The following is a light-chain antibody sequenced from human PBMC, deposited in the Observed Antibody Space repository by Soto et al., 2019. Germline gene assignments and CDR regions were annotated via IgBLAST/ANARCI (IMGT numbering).Light chain of an antibody. J-gene: IGKJ1*01. Sequence: DLQMTQSPSSLSASIGDRVTITCRASQSVANYLNWYQQKPGKAPKLLIYTTSSLQSAVPSRFSGGGSGTDFTLTISSLQREDFATYYCQQSYNTPLTFGQGTKVEIK. CDR3: QQSYNTPLT. V-gene: IGKV1-39*01. CDR1: QSVANY. CDR2: TTS.